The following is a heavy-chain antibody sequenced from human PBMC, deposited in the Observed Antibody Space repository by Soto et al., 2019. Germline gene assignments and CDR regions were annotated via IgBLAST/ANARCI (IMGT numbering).Heavy chain of an antibody. V-gene: IGHV4-59*08. J-gene: IGHJ6*03. CDR1: GGSISSYY. D-gene: IGHD6-6*01. CDR3: ARHFHYSPIQEAARYYMDV. CDR2: IYYSGST. Sequence: SETLSLTCTVSGGSISSYYWSWIRQPPGKGLEWIGYIYYSGSTNYNPSLKSRVTISVDTSKNQFSLKLSSVTAADTAVYYCARHFHYSPIQEAARYYMDVWGKGTTVTVSS.